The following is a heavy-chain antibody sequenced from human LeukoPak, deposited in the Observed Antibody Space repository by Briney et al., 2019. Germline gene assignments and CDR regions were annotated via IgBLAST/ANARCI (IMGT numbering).Heavy chain of an antibody. D-gene: IGHD3-10*01. Sequence: KPSETLSLTCTVSGGSISSYYWSWIRQPPGKGREWIGYIYYSGSTNYNPSLKSRVTISVDTSKNQFSLKLSSVTAADTAVYYCARAFGGLWFGELLSRAAFDIWGQGTMVTVSS. CDR3: ARAFGGLWFGELLSRAAFDI. CDR2: IYYSGST. J-gene: IGHJ3*02. V-gene: IGHV4-59*01. CDR1: GGSISSYY.